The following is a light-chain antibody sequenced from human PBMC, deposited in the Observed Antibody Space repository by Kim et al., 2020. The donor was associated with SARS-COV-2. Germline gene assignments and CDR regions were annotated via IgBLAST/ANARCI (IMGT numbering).Light chain of an antibody. Sequence: GDRVTITCRASQSISIWLAWFQQKPGKAPKVLIYKASTLESGVPSRFSGSGSGTEFTLTISSLQPDDFATYYCQQYDIYPETFGQGTKVEIK. CDR2: KAS. V-gene: IGKV1-5*03. CDR1: QSISIW. CDR3: QQYDIYPET. J-gene: IGKJ1*01.